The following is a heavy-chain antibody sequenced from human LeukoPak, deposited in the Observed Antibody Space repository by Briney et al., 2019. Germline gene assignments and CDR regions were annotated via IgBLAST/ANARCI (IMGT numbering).Heavy chain of an antibody. D-gene: IGHD6-19*01. CDR3: ARASQWLAFDY. CDR2: IYNGDNT. J-gene: IGHJ4*02. Sequence: PGGSLRLSCAVSGFTVGSIHMAWVRQTPGKGLEWVSVIYNGDNTNYADSVRGRFTISRDNSKNTLYLQMNSLGAEDTAVYFCARASQWLAFDYWGQGTLVTVSS. V-gene: IGHV3-66*01. CDR1: GFTVGSIH.